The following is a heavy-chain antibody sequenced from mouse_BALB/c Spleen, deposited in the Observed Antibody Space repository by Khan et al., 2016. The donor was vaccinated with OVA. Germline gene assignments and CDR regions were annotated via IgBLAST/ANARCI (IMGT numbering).Heavy chain of an antibody. D-gene: IGHD2-14*01. CDR1: GDSITSGY. Sequence: EVQLQEPGPSLVKPSQTLSLTCSVTGDSITSGYWNWIRKFPGNGLEFMGYIIYSGTTYYNPSLKSRISITRHTSKNQYYLQLNSVTSEDTATYYCARSTYRYAFVYWGQGTLVTVSA. CDR2: IIYSGTT. V-gene: IGHV3-8*02. CDR3: ARSTYRYAFVY. J-gene: IGHJ3*01.